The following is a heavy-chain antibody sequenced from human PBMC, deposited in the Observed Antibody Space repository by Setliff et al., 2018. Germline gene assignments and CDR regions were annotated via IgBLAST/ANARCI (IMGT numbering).Heavy chain of an antibody. J-gene: IGHJ4*02. Sequence: SVKVSCKASGGTFNTYGLSWVRQAPGQGLEWMGGIIPIIGEPNYAQKFQGRVTITADESTSTAYMELRSLKSEDTAVYYCAREALQRAGLYFFAIWGQGMLVTVSS. CDR3: AREALQRAGLYFFAI. CDR1: GGTFNTYG. CDR2: IIPIIGEP. D-gene: IGHD3-10*01. V-gene: IGHV1-69*13.